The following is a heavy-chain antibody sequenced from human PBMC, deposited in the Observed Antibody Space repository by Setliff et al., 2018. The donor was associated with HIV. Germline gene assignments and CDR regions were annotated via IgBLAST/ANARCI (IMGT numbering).Heavy chain of an antibody. Sequence: PGGSLRLSCSASGFKFSDHAMHWVRQAPGKGLEYVSSINNDADSTYYADSVKGRFTVSRDNSKSTLYLQMSSLRVEDTAVYYCARGIAVAGTWWGYWGQGTLVTVSS. D-gene: IGHD6-19*01. CDR3: ARGIAVAGTWWGY. CDR2: INNDADST. J-gene: IGHJ4*02. CDR1: GFKFSDHA. V-gene: IGHV3-64D*09.